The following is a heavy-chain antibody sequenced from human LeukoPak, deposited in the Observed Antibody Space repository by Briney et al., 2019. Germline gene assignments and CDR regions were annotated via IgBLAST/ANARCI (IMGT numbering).Heavy chain of an antibody. V-gene: IGHV3-30-3*01. D-gene: IGHD5-18*01. CDR1: GFTFSNYA. Sequence: GSLRHSCAASGFTFSNYAMHWVRQAPGKGQEWMAVISHDGSNKYYADSVKGRFTISRDNSKNTLYLQMNSLRAEDTAVYYCARDRVRYSYGSDYFDYWGQGTLVTVSS. CDR3: ARDRVRYSYGSDYFDY. J-gene: IGHJ4*02. CDR2: ISHDGSNK.